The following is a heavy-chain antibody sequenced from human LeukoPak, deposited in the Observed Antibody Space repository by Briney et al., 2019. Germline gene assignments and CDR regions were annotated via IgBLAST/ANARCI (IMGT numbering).Heavy chain of an antibody. J-gene: IGHJ4*02. CDR1: GYTLTELS. V-gene: IGHV1-24*01. CDR2: FDPEDGET. CDR3: ATILHSGLWFRELQLDY. D-gene: IGHD3-10*01. Sequence: ASVKVSCKVSGYTLTELSMHWVRQPPGKGLEWMGGFDPEDGETIYAQKFQGRVTMTEDTSTDTAYIELSSLRSEDTAVYYCATILHSGLWFRELQLDYWGQGTLVAVSS.